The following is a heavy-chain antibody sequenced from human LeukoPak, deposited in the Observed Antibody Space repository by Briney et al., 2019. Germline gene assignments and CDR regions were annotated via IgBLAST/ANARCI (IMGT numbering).Heavy chain of an antibody. Sequence: GQSLKISCKGSGYSFTSYWIGWVRQMPGKGLEWMGIIDPGDSNTSYRPSFQGQVTISADKSISTAYLQWSSLKASDTAMYYCARPSSGCSGGSCYPGVRFDPWGQGTLVTVCS. V-gene: IGHV5-51*01. CDR2: IDPGDSNT. D-gene: IGHD2-15*01. J-gene: IGHJ5*02. CDR1: GYSFTSYW. CDR3: ARPSSGCSGGSCYPGVRFDP.